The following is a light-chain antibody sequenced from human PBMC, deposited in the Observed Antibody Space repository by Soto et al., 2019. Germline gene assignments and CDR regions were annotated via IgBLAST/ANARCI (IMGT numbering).Light chain of an antibody. CDR3: QQRSNWIS. J-gene: IGKJ5*01. V-gene: IGKV3-11*01. CDR2: DAS. Sequence: ETVLTQSPATLSLSPGERATLSCKASQSVSSYLAWYQQKPGQAPRLLIYDASNRATGIPARFSGSGSGTDFTLTISSLEPEDFAVYYCQQRSNWISFGQGTRLESK. CDR1: QSVSSY.